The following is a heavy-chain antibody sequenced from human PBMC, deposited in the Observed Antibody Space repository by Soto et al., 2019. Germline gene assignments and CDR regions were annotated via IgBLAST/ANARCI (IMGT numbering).Heavy chain of an antibody. V-gene: IGHV1-46*01. J-gene: IGHJ4*02. CDR3: ARGGHVVVVTAALDY. CDR2: VNPSGGHT. Sequence: QVQLVQSGAEVKKPGASVKVSCKASGDTFTDYYIHWVLQAPGQGLEWMGTVNPSGGHTTYAQHFLGRMTKTRDTSTSTLYMELTSLTSEDTAVYYCARGGHVVVVTAALDYWGQGTLVTVSS. D-gene: IGHD2-21*02. CDR1: GDTFTDYY.